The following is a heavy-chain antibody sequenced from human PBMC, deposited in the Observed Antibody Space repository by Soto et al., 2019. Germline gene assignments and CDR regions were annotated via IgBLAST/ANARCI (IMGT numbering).Heavy chain of an antibody. V-gene: IGHV1-46*01. J-gene: IGHJ5*02. CDR1: GYTFTSYY. D-gene: IGHD3-22*01. Sequence: ASVKVSCKASGYTFTSYYMHWVRQAPGQGLEWMGIINPSGGSTSYAQKFQGRVTMTRDASTSTVYMELSSLRSEDTAVYYCARGRARENMAVRGYYKSSGYPNWFDPGAREPWSPSPQ. CDR2: INPSGGST. CDR3: ARGRARENMAVRGYYKSSGYPNWFDP.